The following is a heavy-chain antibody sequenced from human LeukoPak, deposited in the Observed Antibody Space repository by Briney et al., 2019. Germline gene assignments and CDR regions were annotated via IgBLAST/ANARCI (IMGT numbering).Heavy chain of an antibody. CDR3: AKDRGGTGDFDY. Sequence: ASVKFSCKASGYTFSSYVIHWLRRAPGQRLEWMGWINAGNGDTKYSQKFQGRVSIARDTSANTAYMELSSLRSEDTAIYYCAKDRGGTGDFDYWGQGTLVTVPS. V-gene: IGHV1-3*01. CDR2: INAGNGDT. CDR1: GYTFSSYV. D-gene: IGHD1-1*01. J-gene: IGHJ4*02.